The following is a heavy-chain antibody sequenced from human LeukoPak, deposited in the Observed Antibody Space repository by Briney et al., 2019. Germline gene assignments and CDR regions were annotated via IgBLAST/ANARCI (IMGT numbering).Heavy chain of an antibody. D-gene: IGHD3-22*01. CDR1: GGSISSYY. CDR2: IYYSGST. V-gene: IGHV4-59*12. Sequence: SETLSLTCTVSGGSISSYYWSWIRQPPGKGLEWIGYIYYSGSTNYNPSLKSRVTISVDTSKNQFSLKLSSVTAADTAVYYCAALGYYYDSSGYYDYFDYWGQGTLVTVSS. J-gene: IGHJ4*02. CDR3: AALGYYYDSSGYYDYFDY.